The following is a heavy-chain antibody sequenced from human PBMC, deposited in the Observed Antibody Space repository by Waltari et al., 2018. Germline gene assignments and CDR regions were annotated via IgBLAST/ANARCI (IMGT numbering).Heavy chain of an antibody. CDR1: GGSITTRSYH. Sequence: QPQLQESGPGLEKPSETLSLTCTVSGGSITTRSYHWAWIRQTPGKGLGWIGSIHISGSTYYNPSLSGRVTMSVDTSNNQFSLKLTSVTAADTAVYYCARQPPTTVPTPRSPFDTWGQGTMVSVSS. CDR3: ARQPPTTVPTPRSPFDT. D-gene: IGHD4-17*01. CDR2: IHISGST. V-gene: IGHV4-39*07. J-gene: IGHJ3*02.